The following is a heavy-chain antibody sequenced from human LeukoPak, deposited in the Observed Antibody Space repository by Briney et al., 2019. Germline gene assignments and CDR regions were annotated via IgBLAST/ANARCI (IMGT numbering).Heavy chain of an antibody. CDR1: GYTFTGYY. Sequence: ASVKVSCKASGYTFTGYYMHWVRQAPGQGLEWMGIINPSGGSTSYAQKFQGRVTMTRDTSTSTVYMELSSLRSEDTAVYYCARSWRGELPDYWGQGTLVTVSS. CDR3: ARSWRGELPDY. CDR2: INPSGGST. V-gene: IGHV1-46*01. J-gene: IGHJ4*02. D-gene: IGHD1-26*01.